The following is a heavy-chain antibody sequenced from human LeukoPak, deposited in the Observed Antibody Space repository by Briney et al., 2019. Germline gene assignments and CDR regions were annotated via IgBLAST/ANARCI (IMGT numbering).Heavy chain of an antibody. D-gene: IGHD5-12*01. CDR3: ARVYITCLDS. J-gene: IGHJ4*02. CDR2: ISSSSNTM. V-gene: IGHV3-48*02. CDR1: GVTLSPYG. Sequence: PGGSLRLSCAASGVTLSPYGMNWVRQAPGKGLEWVSYISSSSNTMYYADSVKGRFTISRDNAKNSLYLQMNSLRDEDTAVYYCARVYITCLDSWGQGTLVTVSS.